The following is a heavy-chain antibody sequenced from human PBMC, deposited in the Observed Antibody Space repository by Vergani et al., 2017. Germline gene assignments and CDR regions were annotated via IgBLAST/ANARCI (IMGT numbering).Heavy chain of an antibody. J-gene: IGHJ6*02. CDR1: GGSISSGGYY. CDR3: ARHFGTGAASWNYYYYYGMDV. D-gene: IGHD1-26*01. Sequence: QVQLQESGPGLVKPSQTLSLTCTVSGGSISSGGYYWSWIRQHPGKGLEWIGYIYFSGSTYYNPSLKSRVTISVDTSKNQFSLKLSSVTAADTAVYYCARHFGTGAASWNYYYYYGMDVWGQGTTVTVSS. V-gene: IGHV4-31*03. CDR2: IYFSGST.